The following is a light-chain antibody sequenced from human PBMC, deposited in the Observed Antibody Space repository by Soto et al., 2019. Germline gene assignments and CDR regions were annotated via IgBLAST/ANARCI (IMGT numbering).Light chain of an antibody. CDR1: QTVTNSH. CDR3: QQYNNWPT. V-gene: IGKV3-15*01. Sequence: ENVLTQSPGTLSLSPGERATLSCRASQTVTNSHLAWYQQKPGQAPRLLIYGASTRATGIPARFSGSGSGTEFTLTISSLQSEDFAVYYCQQYNNWPTFGQGTKVDIK. CDR2: GAS. J-gene: IGKJ1*01.